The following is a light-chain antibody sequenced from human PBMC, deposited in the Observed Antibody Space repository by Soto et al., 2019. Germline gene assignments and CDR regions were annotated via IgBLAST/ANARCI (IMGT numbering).Light chain of an antibody. Sequence: QSVLTQPPSASGTPGQRVTISCSGSSSNIGSAYIYWYQHLPGTAPKLLIYRNNQRPSGVPDRFSASKSGTSASLAISGLRSEDDADYYCAAWDDSVVVFGGGTKLTVL. V-gene: IGLV1-47*01. CDR1: SSNIGSAY. CDR2: RNN. J-gene: IGLJ2*01. CDR3: AAWDDSVVV.